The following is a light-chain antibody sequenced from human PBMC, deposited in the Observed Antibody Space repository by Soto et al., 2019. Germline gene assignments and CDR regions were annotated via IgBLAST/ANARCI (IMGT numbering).Light chain of an antibody. J-gene: IGKJ2*01. V-gene: IGKV1-5*01. CDR1: QSISSW. CDR2: DAS. Sequence: DIQMTQSPSTLSASVGDRVTITCRASQSISSWLAWYQQKPGKAPKVLIYDASSLESGVPSRFSGSGSGTEFTLTISSLQPYDFATYYYQQYNSYSSFTFGQGTKLEIK. CDR3: QQYNSYSSFT.